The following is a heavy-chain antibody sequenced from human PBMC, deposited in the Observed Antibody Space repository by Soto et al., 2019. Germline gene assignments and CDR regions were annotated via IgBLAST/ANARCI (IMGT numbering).Heavy chain of an antibody. V-gene: IGHV1-3*01. Sequence: APVKVSCKASGYTFTSYAMHWVRQAPGQRLEWMGWINAGNGNTKYSQKFQGRVTITRDTSASTAYMELSSLRSEDTAVYYCERWDGYNHDAFDIWGQGTMVTV. CDR3: ERWDGYNHDAFDI. D-gene: IGHD5-12*01. CDR2: INAGNGNT. J-gene: IGHJ3*02. CDR1: GYTFTSYA.